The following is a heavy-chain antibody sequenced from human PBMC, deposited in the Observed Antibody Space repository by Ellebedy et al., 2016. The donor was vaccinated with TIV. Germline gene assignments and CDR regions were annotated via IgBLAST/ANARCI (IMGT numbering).Heavy chain of an antibody. V-gene: IGHV1-69*04. CDR1: GGTFSNSA. J-gene: IGHJ4*02. CDR2: IIPILNIR. Sequence: AASVKVSCKASGGTFSNSAINWVRQAPGQGLEWMGRIIPILNIRNYAQRFQGRVTFTADKSTTTAYMELTSLRSDDTAVYYCARWGGYSGTFQGPFDFWGQGTLVTVSS. CDR3: ARWGGYSGTFQGPFDF. D-gene: IGHD5-12*01.